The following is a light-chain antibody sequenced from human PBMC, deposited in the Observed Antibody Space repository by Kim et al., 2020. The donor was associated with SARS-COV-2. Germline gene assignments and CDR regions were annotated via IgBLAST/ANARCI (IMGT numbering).Light chain of an antibody. CDR1: SGINVGTYR. V-gene: IGLV5-45*03. CDR2: YKSDSDK. Sequence: QPVLTQPSSLSASPGASASLTCTLRSGINVGTYRIYWYQQKPGSPPQYLLRYKSDSDKQQGSGVPSRFSASKDASANAGILLISGLQSEDEADYYCMIWHSSAWVFGGGTQLTVL. J-gene: IGLJ3*02. CDR3: MIWHSSAWV.